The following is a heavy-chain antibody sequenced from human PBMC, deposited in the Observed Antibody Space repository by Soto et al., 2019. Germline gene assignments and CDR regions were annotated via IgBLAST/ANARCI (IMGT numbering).Heavy chain of an antibody. CDR1: GYSFTSYW. V-gene: IGHV5-10-1*01. Sequence: GGSLKISCKGSGYSFTSYWISWVRQMPGKGLEWMGRIDPSDSYTNYSPSFQGHVTISADKSISTAYLQWSSLKASDTAMYYCASPTQGGMDVWGQGTTVTVSS. CDR2: IDPSDSYT. J-gene: IGHJ6*02. CDR3: ASPTQGGMDV.